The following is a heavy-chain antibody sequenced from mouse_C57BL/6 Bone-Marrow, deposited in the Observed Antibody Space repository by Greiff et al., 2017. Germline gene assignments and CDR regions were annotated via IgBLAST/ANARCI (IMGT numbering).Heavy chain of an antibody. V-gene: IGHV1-78*01. CDR1: GYTFTDHT. CDR2: IYPRAGST. D-gene: IGHD2-10*01. CDR3: TRGGSYPMDY. Sequence: QVQLQQSDAELVKPGASVKISCTVSGYTFTDHTIHWMKQRPEQGLEWIGYIYPRAGSTKYNEKFKGKATLTADKSSSTAYLQLNLLTSEDSADYFCTRGGSYPMDYWGQGTSVTVSS. J-gene: IGHJ4*01.